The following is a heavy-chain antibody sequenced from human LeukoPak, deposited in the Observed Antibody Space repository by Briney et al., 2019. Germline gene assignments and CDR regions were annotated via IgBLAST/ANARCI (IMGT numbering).Heavy chain of an antibody. V-gene: IGHV4-59*01. CDR1: GGSISSYC. CDR3: ARGCSSTSCYLPHY. D-gene: IGHD2-2*01. J-gene: IGHJ4*02. CDR2: IYDSGST. Sequence: PSETLSLTCTVSGGSISSYCWSWIRQPPGKGLEWIGYIYDSGSTNYNPSLKSRVTISADMSKNQFSLKLSSVTAADTAVYYCARGCSSTSCYLPHYWGQGTLVTVSS.